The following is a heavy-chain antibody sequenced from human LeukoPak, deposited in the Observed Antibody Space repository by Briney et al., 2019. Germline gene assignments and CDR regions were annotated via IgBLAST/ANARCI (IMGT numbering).Heavy chain of an antibody. V-gene: IGHV3-9*01. CDR2: ISWNRGSI. CDR1: GFTFDDYA. Sequence: PGGSLRLSCAASGFTFDDYAMHWVRQAPGEGLEWVSGISWNRGSIGYADSVKGRFTISRDNAKNSLYLQMNSLRAEDTALYYCAKDSRILSGLYSSSWLSTYGMDVWSQGTTVTVSS. CDR3: AKDSRILSGLYSSSWLSTYGMDV. J-gene: IGHJ6*02. D-gene: IGHD6-13*01.